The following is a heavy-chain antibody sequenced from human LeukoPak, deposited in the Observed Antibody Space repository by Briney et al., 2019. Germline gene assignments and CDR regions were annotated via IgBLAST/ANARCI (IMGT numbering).Heavy chain of an antibody. D-gene: IGHD5-12*01. CDR3: ARGRCGYSGYDYFDY. CDR1: GFTFSSYA. J-gene: IGHJ4*02. V-gene: IGHV3-64*01. CDR2: ISSNGGST. Sequence: GGSLRLSCAASGFTFSSYAMHWVRQAPGKGLEYVSAISSNGGSTYYANSVKGRFTISRDNSKNTLYLQMGSLRAEDMAVYYCARGRCGYSGYDYFDYWGQGTLVTVSS.